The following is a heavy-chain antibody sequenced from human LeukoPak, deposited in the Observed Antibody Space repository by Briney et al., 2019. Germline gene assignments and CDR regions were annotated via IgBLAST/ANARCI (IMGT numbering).Heavy chain of an antibody. CDR3: ARSDCNSIHCYVRDY. J-gene: IGHJ4*02. Sequence: PGGSLRLSCAASGFTFSSHAMSWFRRAPGKGLERVSLISGSGDTTSYADPVKGRFTISRDNSKNTLFLQMNSLRAEDTAVYFCARSDCNSIHCYVRDYWGQGTLVTVSS. CDR1: GFTFSSHA. V-gene: IGHV3-23*01. CDR2: ISGSGDTT. D-gene: IGHD2/OR15-2a*01.